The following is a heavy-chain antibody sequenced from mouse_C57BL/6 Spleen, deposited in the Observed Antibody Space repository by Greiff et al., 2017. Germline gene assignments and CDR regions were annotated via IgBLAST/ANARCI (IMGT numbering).Heavy chain of an antibody. CDR2: INPSNGGT. CDR1: GYTFTSYW. Sequence: QVQLQQPGTELVKPGASVKLSCKASGYTFTSYWMHWVKQRPGQGLEWIGNINPSNGGTNYNEKFKSKATLTVDKSSNTAYMQLSSLTSEDAAVYNCARSRYDYDGDAMGYWGQGTSVTVSA. J-gene: IGHJ4*01. V-gene: IGHV1-53*01. D-gene: IGHD2-4*01. CDR3: ARSRYDYDGDAMGY.